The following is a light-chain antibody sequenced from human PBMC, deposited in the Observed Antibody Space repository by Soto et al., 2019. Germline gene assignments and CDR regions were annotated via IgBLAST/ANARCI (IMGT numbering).Light chain of an antibody. J-gene: IGLJ1*01. V-gene: IGLV2-11*01. Sequence: QSALTQPRSVSGSPGQSVTVSCIGTSSDVGDYNSVSWYQQHPGKAPKLMIYDVSKRPPGVPDRFSGSKSGNTASLTISGLQAEDEADYYCCSYVGGYSYVFGIGTKVTVL. CDR3: CSYVGGYSYV. CDR2: DVS. CDR1: SSDVGDYNS.